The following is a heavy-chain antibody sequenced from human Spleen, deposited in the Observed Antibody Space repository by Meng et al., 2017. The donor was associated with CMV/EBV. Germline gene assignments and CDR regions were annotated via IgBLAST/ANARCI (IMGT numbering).Heavy chain of an antibody. CDR3: AKTYYDFWSGYYTGLTYYFDY. V-gene: IGHV3-23*01. D-gene: IGHD3-3*01. Sequence: YAIHWVRQAPGKGLEWVSAISGSGGSTYYADSVKGRFTISRDNSKNTLYLQMNSLRAEDTAVYYCAKTYYDFWSGYYTGLTYYFDYWGQGTLVTVSS. J-gene: IGHJ4*02. CDR1: YA. CDR2: ISGSGGST.